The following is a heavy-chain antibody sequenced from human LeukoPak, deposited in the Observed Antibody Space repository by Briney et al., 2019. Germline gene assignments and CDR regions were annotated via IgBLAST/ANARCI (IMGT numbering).Heavy chain of an antibody. V-gene: IGHV4-61*02. CDR1: GGSISSGSYY. CDR3: ARDHEIVGATGGDFDY. J-gene: IGHJ4*02. D-gene: IGHD1-26*01. Sequence: SETLSLTCTVSGGSISSGSYYWSWIRQPAGKGLEWIGRIYTSGSTNYNPSLKSRVTISVDTSKNQFSLKLSSVTAADTAVYYCARDHEIVGATGGDFDYWGQGTLVTVSS. CDR2: IYTSGST.